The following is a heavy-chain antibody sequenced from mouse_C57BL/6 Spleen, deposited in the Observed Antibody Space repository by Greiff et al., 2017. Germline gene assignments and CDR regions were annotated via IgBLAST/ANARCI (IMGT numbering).Heavy chain of an antibody. J-gene: IGHJ3*01. Sequence: VQLQESGAELVRPGTSVKVSCKASGYAFTNYLIEWVKQRPGQGLEWIGVINPGSGGTNYNEKFKGKATLTADKSSSTAYMQLSSLTSEDAAVYLCEGVGNYRFAYWGQGTLVTVSA. CDR3: EGVGNYRFAY. CDR1: GYAFTNYL. V-gene: IGHV1-54*01. CDR2: INPGSGGT. D-gene: IGHD2-1*01.